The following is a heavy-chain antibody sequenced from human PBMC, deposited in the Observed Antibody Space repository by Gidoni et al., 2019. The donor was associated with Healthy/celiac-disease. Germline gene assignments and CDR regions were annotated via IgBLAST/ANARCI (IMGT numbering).Heavy chain of an antibody. Sequence: QVQLVESGGGVVQPGRSLRLSCAASGFTFSSYGMHWVRQAPGKGLEWVAVIWYDGSNKYYADSVKGRFTISRDNSKNTLYLQMNSLRAEDTAVYYCARDAGLTGDPGGYFDYWGQGTLVTVSS. J-gene: IGHJ4*02. CDR2: IWYDGSNK. CDR3: ARDAGLTGDPGGYFDY. V-gene: IGHV3-33*01. D-gene: IGHD7-27*01. CDR1: GFTFSSYG.